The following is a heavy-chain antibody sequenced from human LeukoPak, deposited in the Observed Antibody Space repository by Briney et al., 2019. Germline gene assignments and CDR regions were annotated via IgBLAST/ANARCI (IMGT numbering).Heavy chain of an antibody. Sequence: SETLSLTCTVSGGSISSYYWSWIRQPPGKGLEWIGYIYYSGSTNYNPSLKSRVNISVDTSKHQLSLKLSAVTAVDTAVYYCARDRGSGSIFDYWGQGTLVTVSS. CDR3: ARDRGSGSIFDY. CDR1: GGSISSYY. CDR2: IYYSGST. D-gene: IGHD3-10*01. V-gene: IGHV4-59*01. J-gene: IGHJ4*02.